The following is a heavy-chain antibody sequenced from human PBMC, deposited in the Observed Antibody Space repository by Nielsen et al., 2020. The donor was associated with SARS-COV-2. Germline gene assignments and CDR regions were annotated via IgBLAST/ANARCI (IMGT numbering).Heavy chain of an antibody. CDR1: GASISSGGYV. Sequence: SETLSLTCTVSGASISSGGYVWSWIRQHPGKGLEWIGYIYFTGRTSYNPSLKSRVAMAVDTSKNQFSLDLKSVTAADTAVYDCAREASGYDHYKYGLDVWGLGATVTVSS. CDR2: IYFTGRT. CDR3: AREASGYDHYKYGLDV. V-gene: IGHV4-31*03. J-gene: IGHJ6*02. D-gene: IGHD5-12*01.